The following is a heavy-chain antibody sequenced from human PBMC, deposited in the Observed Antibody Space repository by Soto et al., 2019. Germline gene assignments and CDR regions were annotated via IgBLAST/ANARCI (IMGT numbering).Heavy chain of an antibody. CDR1: ESTVRRDW. Sequence: EVHLVESGGGLVQTGGSLRLSCAIYESTVRRDWMNWVRQAPGKGLEWVAHVNQDGSAKYYVDFVKGRFTISRDNANNLLTLQMNSRSAGDTAMYYCSGGVGDAFWGQGTLVTVSS. V-gene: IGHV3-7*04. CDR3: SGGVGDAF. CDR2: VNQDGSAK. J-gene: IGHJ4*02. D-gene: IGHD3-16*01.